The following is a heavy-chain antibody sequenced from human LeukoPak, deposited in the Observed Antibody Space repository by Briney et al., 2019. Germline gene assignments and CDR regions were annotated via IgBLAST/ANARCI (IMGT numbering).Heavy chain of an antibody. Sequence: PSETLSLSCTVSGGSISSYYWSCIRQPPGKGLEWIGSIYYSGSTYYNPSLKSRVTISVDTSKNQFSLKLSSVTAADTAVYYCASRITYYYYGMDVWGQGTTVTVSS. CDR3: ASRITYYYYGMDV. V-gene: IGHV4-59*05. J-gene: IGHJ6*02. CDR1: GGSISSYY. CDR2: IYYSGST.